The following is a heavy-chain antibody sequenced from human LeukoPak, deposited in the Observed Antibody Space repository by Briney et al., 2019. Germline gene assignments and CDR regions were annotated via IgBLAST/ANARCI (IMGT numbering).Heavy chain of an antibody. CDR3: ARQYLSGSIYYYYMDV. CDR1: GFTFDDYG. CDR2: INWNGGST. J-gene: IGHJ6*03. D-gene: IGHD2-2*01. Sequence: PGGSLRLSCAASGFTFDDYGMSWVRQAPGKGLEWVSGINWNGGSTGYADSVKGRFTISRDNAKNSLYLQMNSLRAEDTALYHCARQYLSGSIYYYYMDVWGKGTTVTVSS. V-gene: IGHV3-20*01.